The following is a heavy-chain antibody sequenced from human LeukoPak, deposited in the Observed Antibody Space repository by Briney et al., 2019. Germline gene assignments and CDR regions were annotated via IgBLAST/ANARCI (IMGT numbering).Heavy chain of an antibody. Sequence: GGSLRLSCAASGFTFSSYAMSWVRQAPGKGLEWVSAISGSGGSTCYADSVRGRFTISRDNSKNTLYLQMNSLRAEDTAVYYCAKTRHYYDSSGYYFSYWGQGTLVTVSS. CDR3: AKTRHYYDSSGYYFSY. CDR2: ISGSGGST. V-gene: IGHV3-23*01. J-gene: IGHJ4*02. D-gene: IGHD3-22*01. CDR1: GFTFSSYA.